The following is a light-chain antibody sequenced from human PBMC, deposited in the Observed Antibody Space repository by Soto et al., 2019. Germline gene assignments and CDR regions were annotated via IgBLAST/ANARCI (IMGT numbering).Light chain of an antibody. CDR3: QQRKSYPIT. V-gene: IGKV1-9*01. CDR1: QDINTY. J-gene: IGKJ5*01. CDR2: AAS. Sequence: DILLTQSPSFLSASVGDRVTITCRASQDINTYLAWYQQKPGKAPKLLIFAASTLQNGVPSRFSGSGSGTEFTVTITSLQPEVFATYYCQQRKSYPITFGQGTRLEIK.